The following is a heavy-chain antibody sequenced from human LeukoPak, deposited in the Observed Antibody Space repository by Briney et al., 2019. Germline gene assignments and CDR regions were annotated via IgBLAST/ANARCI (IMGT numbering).Heavy chain of an antibody. Sequence: GGSLRLSCAASGFTFSSYGMHWVRQAPGKGLEWVVFIRYDGSNKYYADSVKGRFTISRDNSKNTLYLQMNSLRAEDTAVYYCAKDKADYYGSGSYAWFDPWGQGTLVTVSS. CDR3: AKDKADYYGSGSYAWFDP. CDR2: IRYDGSNK. V-gene: IGHV3-30*02. J-gene: IGHJ5*02. CDR1: GFTFSSYG. D-gene: IGHD3-10*01.